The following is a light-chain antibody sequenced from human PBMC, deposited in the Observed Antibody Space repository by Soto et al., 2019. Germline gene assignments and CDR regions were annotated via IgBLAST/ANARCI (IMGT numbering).Light chain of an antibody. V-gene: IGLV1-44*01. CDR3: VAWDDSLNGYVV. CDR1: SSNIGSNT. J-gene: IGLJ2*01. Sequence: HSVLTQPPSASGTPGQRVTISCSGSSSNIGSNTVNWYQQLPGTAPKLVIYSNNQRPSGVPDRFSGSKSGTSASLAISGLQSEDEADYYCVAWDDSLNGYVVFGGGTQLTVL. CDR2: SNN.